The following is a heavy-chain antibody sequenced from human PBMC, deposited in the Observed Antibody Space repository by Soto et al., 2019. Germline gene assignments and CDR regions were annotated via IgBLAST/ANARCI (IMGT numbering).Heavy chain of an antibody. V-gene: IGHV1-8*01. D-gene: IGHD6-13*01. CDR3: ARQDYSSNWYTGWDYYYGMDV. CDR1: GYTLTSYD. CDR2: MNPNSGNT. J-gene: IGHJ6*02. Sequence: SVKVSCKASGYTLTSYDINWVRQATGQGLEWMGWMNPNSGNTGYAQKFQGRVTMTRNTSISTAYMELSSLRSEDTAVYYCARQDYSSNWYTGWDYYYGMDVWGQGTTVTAP.